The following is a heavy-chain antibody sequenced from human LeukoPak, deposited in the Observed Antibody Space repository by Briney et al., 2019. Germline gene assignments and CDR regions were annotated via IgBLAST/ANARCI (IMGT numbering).Heavy chain of an antibody. CDR3: ARGGYDVLTGYTGLN. J-gene: IGHJ4*02. V-gene: IGHV4-38-2*02. CDR2: IYHSGST. D-gene: IGHD3-9*01. CDR1: GYSISSGYY. Sequence: SETLSLTCTVSGYSISSGYYWGWIRQPPGKGLEWIGSIYHSGSTYYNPSLKSRVTISVDTSKNQFSLKLSSVTAADTAVYFCARGGYDVLTGYTGLNWGQGTLVTVSS.